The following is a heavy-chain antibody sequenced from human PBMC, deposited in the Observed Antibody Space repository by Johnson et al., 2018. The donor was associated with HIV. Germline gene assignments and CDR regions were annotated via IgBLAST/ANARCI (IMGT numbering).Heavy chain of an antibody. V-gene: IGHV3-53*01. J-gene: IGHJ3*02. CDR1: GFIVSSNY. D-gene: IGHD5-24*01. CDR2: LYSGGNT. CDR3: AKSKLQFLAPDAFDI. Sequence: VQLVESGGGLVQPGGSLGLSCAASGFIVSSNYMTWVRQAPGKGLEWVSTLYSGGNTYYADSVKGRFTISRDSSKNTRYLQIDTLKAEDTAIYYCAKSKLQFLAPDAFDIWGQGTMVTVSS.